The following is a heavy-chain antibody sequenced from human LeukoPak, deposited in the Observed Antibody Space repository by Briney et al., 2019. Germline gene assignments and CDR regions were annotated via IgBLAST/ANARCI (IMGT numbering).Heavy chain of an antibody. J-gene: IGHJ6*02. CDR1: GGSFSGYY. V-gene: IGHV4-34*01. Sequence: SETLSLTCAVYGGSFSGYYWSWIRQPPGKGLEWIGEINHSGSTNYNPSLKSRVTISVDTSKNQFSLKLSSVTAADTAVYYCARQRYFKYCSNTSCPQSNYYYGMDVWGQGTTVTVSS. D-gene: IGHD2-2*01. CDR3: ARQRYFKYCSNTSCPQSNYYYGMDV. CDR2: INHSGST.